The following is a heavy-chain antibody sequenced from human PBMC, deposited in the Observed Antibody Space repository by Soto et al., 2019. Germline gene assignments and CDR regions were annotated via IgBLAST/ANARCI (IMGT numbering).Heavy chain of an antibody. D-gene: IGHD3-22*01. J-gene: IGHJ4*02. V-gene: IGHV4-34*01. CDR2: INHSGST. CDR1: GGSFSGYY. CDR3: ARARRYYESSGYYYYFDY. Sequence: SETLSLTCAVYGGSFSGYYWSWIRQPPWKGLEWIGEINHSGSTSYNPSLKSRVTISVDTSKNQFSLKLSSVTAADTAVYYCARARRYYESSGYYYYFDYWGQGTLVTVSS.